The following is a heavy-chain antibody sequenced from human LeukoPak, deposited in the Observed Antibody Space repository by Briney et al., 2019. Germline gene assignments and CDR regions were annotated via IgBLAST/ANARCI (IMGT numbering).Heavy chain of an antibody. D-gene: IGHD4-17*01. Sequence: PGGSLRLSCAASGFTFDDYAMHWVRQAPGKGLEWVSGISWNSGRIGYADSVKGRFTISRDNAKNTLYLQMNSLRAEDTAVYYCAKEAAMTTVTTHNAFDIWGQGTMVTVSS. V-gene: IGHV3-9*01. J-gene: IGHJ3*02. CDR3: AKEAAMTTVTTHNAFDI. CDR1: GFTFDDYA. CDR2: ISWNSGRI.